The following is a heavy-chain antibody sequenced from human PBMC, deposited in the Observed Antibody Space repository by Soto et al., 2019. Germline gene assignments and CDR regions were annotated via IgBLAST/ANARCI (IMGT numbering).Heavy chain of an antibody. J-gene: IGHJ3*02. CDR3: ASGEVQSWAPGAFDI. V-gene: IGHV3-30-3*01. D-gene: IGHD3-10*01. CDR2: ISYDGSNK. CDR1: GFTFSSYA. Sequence: PGGSLRLSCAASGFTFSSYAMHWVRQAPGKGLEWVAVISYDGSNKYYADSVKGRFTISRDNSKNTLYLQMNSLRAEDTAVYYCASGEVQSWAPGAFDIWGQGTMVTVSS.